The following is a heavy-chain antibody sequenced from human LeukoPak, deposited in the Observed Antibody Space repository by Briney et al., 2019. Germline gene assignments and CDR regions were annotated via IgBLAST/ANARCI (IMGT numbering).Heavy chain of an antibody. V-gene: IGHV4-59*01. J-gene: IGHJ1*01. CDR1: GGSISNYY. D-gene: IGHD4-17*01. Sequence: PSETLSLTCTVSGGSISNYYWSWIRQPPGKGLEWIGYIYNSGHTNYNPSLKSRVTISEDTSKHQLSLKLSSVTAADTAVYYCARAAVTTSRYFQHWGQGTLVTVSS. CDR3: ARAAVTTSRYFQH. CDR2: IYNSGHT.